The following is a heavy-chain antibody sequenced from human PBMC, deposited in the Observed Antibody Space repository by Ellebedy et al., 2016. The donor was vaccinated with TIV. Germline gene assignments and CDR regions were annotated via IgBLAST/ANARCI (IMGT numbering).Heavy chain of an antibody. J-gene: IGHJ4*02. CDR1: GGSISSYY. CDR2: IYYSGST. CDR3: AREGSYFYDSSGSFDY. Sequence: MPSETLSLTCTVSGGSISSYYWSWIRQPPGKGLEWIGYIYYSGSTYYNPSLKSRVTISVDTSQNQFSPKLSSVTAADTAVYYCAREGSYFYDSSGSFDYWGQGTLVTVSS. V-gene: IGHV4-59*12. D-gene: IGHD3-22*01.